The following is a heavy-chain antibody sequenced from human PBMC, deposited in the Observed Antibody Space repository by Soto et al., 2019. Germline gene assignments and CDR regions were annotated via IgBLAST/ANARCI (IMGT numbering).Heavy chain of an antibody. CDR2: VKDGGHT. Sequence: QVQLQQWGAGLLKPSETLSLNCAVTGGSLSGYYWSWIRQPPGKGLEWIGEVKDGGHTNYSPSLRGRVTISSDTSITHSPLRLNSVTAADTGVYYCARGQEGVVATHWDQGSLVTVSS. V-gene: IGHV4-34*01. CDR1: GGSLSGYY. CDR3: ARGQEGVVATH. D-gene: IGHD5-12*01. J-gene: IGHJ4*02.